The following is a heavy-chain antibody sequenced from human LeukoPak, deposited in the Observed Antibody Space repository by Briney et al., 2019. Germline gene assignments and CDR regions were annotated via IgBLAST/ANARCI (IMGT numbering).Heavy chain of an antibody. CDR2: INHSGST. J-gene: IGHJ4*02. CDR3: ARDDVNCGSYY. V-gene: IGHV4-34*01. CDR1: GGSFSGYY. D-gene: IGHD1-26*01. Sequence: SETLSLTCAVYGGSFSGYYWSWIRQPPRNWLEWIGEINHSGSTNYNPSLKSRVTIPVDTSKNQFSLKLSSVTAADTAVYYCARDDVNCGSYYWGQGTLVTVSS.